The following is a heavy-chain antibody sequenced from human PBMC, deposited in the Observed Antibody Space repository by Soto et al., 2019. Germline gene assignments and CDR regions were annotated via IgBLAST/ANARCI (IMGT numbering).Heavy chain of an antibody. Sequence: GESLKISCRCSGYTFSNFWIAWVRHLPGKGLEWMGIIYPGDHETRYSPSFHGKVTISADKSINTAYLQWSSLEASDSAFYYCARSPRRSPYFDYWGQGALVTVS. CDR2: IYPGDHET. V-gene: IGHV5-51*01. J-gene: IGHJ4*02. CDR1: GYTFSNFW. D-gene: IGHD6-13*01. CDR3: ARSPRRSPYFDY.